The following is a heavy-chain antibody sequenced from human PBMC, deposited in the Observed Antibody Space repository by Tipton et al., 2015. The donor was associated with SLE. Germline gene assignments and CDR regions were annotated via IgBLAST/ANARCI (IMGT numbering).Heavy chain of an antibody. D-gene: IGHD3-3*01. J-gene: IGHJ3*02. Sequence: LRLSCSVSGDSIISSSYYWGWIRQPPGKGLEWIGSMYYSGSTYYNPSLKSRVTISVDTSKNQFSLMLRSVTAADTAVYYCARDGPYYDFWSGMGTFDIWGQGTVVTVSS. CDR1: GDSIISSSYY. CDR3: ARDGPYYDFWSGMGTFDI. CDR2: MYYSGST. V-gene: IGHV4-39*07.